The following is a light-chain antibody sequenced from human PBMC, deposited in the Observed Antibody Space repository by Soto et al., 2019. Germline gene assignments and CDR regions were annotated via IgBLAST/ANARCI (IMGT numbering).Light chain of an antibody. J-gene: IGKJ1*01. CDR2: KAS. CDR1: QSISSY. V-gene: IGKV1-5*03. Sequence: DIQMTQSPSSLSASVGDRVTITCRASQSISSYLNWYQQKPGKAPKLLIYKASSLESGVPSRFSGSGSGTEFTLTISSLQPDDFATYYCQQYSSYSWTFAQGTKVDI. CDR3: QQYSSYSWT.